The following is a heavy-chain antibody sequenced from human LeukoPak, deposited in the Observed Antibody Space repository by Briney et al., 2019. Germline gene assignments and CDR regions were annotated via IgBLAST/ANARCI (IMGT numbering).Heavy chain of an antibody. J-gene: IGHJ4*02. CDR1: GFSFSNYG. V-gene: IGHV3-33*01. Sequence: GGSLRLSCAASGFSFSNYGMHWVRQAPGKGLEWVAVIWYDGVNKYYADSVKGRFTISRDMPKDTLYLQMNSLRAEDTAVYYCAREGIVATLDYWGQGTLVTVSS. CDR2: IWYDGVNK. D-gene: IGHD5-12*01. CDR3: AREGIVATLDY.